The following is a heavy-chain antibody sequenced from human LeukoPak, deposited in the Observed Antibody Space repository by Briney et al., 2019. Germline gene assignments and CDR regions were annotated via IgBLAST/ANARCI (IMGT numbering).Heavy chain of an antibody. Sequence: PGGSLRLSCAASGFTFSSYGMHWVRQAPGKGLEWVAVIWYDGSNKYYADSVKGRFTISRDNSKNTLYLQMNSLRVEDTAVYYCARDGYSSGWYSLGYDYYYGMDVWGQGTTVTVSS. V-gene: IGHV3-33*01. D-gene: IGHD6-19*01. CDR2: IWYDGSNK. J-gene: IGHJ6*02. CDR3: ARDGYSSGWYSLGYDYYYGMDV. CDR1: GFTFSSYG.